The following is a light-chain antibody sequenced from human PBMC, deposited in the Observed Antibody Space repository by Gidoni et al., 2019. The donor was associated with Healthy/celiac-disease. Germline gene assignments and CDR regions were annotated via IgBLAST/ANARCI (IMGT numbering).Light chain of an antibody. CDR1: QSVSSN. V-gene: IGKV3-15*01. Sequence: EILMTQSPATLSVSPGERATLSCRSSQSVSSNLAWYQQKPGQAPRLLIYGASTRATGIPARFSGSGSGTEFTLTISSLQSEDVAVYYCQQYNNWPSTFGGGTKVEIK. J-gene: IGKJ4*01. CDR3: QQYNNWPST. CDR2: GAS.